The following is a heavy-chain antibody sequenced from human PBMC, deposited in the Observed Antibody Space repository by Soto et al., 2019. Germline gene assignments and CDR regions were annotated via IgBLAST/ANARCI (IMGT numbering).Heavy chain of an antibody. J-gene: IGHJ4*02. CDR2: ISGGGADT. V-gene: IGHV3-23*01. Sequence: PGGSLRLSCAASGFTFSHYAMSWVRQGPGKGLERVAAISGGGADTYYADSVKGRFTISRDNSRNTVFLQMNNLRAEDTAIYHCAKEGYCSGSSCFSHYFDNWGQGTLVTVSS. CDR1: GFTFSHYA. CDR3: AKEGYCSGSSCFSHYFDN. D-gene: IGHD2-15*01.